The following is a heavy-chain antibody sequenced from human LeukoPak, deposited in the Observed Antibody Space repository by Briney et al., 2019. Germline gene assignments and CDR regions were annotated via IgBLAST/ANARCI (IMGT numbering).Heavy chain of an antibody. Sequence: SETLSLTCTVSGGSISSGGYYWSWIRQHPGKGLEWIGYIYYSGSTYYNPSLKSRVTISVDTSKNQFSLKLSSVTAADTAVYYCARDSLTTVTPYYYYGMDVWGQGTTVTVSS. D-gene: IGHD4-17*01. CDR2: IYYSGST. CDR3: ARDSLTTVTPYYYYGMDV. J-gene: IGHJ6*02. V-gene: IGHV4-31*03. CDR1: GGSISSGGYY.